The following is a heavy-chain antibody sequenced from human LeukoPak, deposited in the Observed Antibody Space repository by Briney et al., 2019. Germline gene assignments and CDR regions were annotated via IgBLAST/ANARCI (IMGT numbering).Heavy chain of an antibody. CDR1: GYTFTNYG. CDR3: ARGPRITLIRGGQWYYYMDV. J-gene: IGHJ6*03. CDR2: ISSYTGNT. D-gene: IGHD3-10*01. Sequence: ASVKVSCKASGYTFTNYGLSWVRQAPGQGLEWMGWISSYTGNTNYAQKLQGRVTMTTDTSTSTAYMELRSLRSDDTAVYYCARGPRITLIRGGQWYYYMDVWGKGTTVTISS. V-gene: IGHV1-18*01.